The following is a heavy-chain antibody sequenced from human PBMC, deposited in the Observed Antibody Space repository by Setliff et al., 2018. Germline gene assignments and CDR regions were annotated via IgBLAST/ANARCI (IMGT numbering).Heavy chain of an antibody. CDR2: FHTGGST. CDR3: ARAGPTVTFFRVLVISWWDP. J-gene: IGHJ5*02. D-gene: IGHD3-3*01. CDR1: GDSISSGSYY. Sequence: SETLSLTCTVSGDSISSGSYYWTWIRQPAGKGPEWIGHFHTGGSTHYNRSLRSRVSISVDTSKNQFSLKLSSVTAADTATYYCARAGPTVTFFRVLVISWWDPWGQGSLVTVSS. V-gene: IGHV4-61*09.